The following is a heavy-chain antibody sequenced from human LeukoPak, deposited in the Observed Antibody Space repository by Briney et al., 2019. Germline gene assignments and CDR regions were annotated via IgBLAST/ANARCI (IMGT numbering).Heavy chain of an antibody. J-gene: IGHJ4*02. V-gene: IGHV3-48*02. CDR1: GFTFRSYA. Sequence: GGSLRLSCAASGFTFRSYAMQWVRQAPGKGLEWVSYITYNSGTIFYADSVKGRFTISRDNAKNSLYLQMNSLRDEDTAVYYCARKYGGYADYWGQGTLVTVSS. D-gene: IGHD5-12*01. CDR2: ITYNSGTI. CDR3: ARKYGGYADY.